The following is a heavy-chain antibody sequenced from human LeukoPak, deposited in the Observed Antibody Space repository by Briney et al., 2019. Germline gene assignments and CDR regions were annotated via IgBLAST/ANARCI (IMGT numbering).Heavy chain of an antibody. CDR2: INHSGST. D-gene: IGHD1-26*01. CDR1: DGSFSGYY. V-gene: IGHV4-34*01. Sequence: SETLSLTCAVYDGSFSGYYWSWIRQPPGKGLEWIGEINHSGSTYYNPSLKSRVTISVDTSKNQFSLKLSSVTAADTAVYYCARESVGARRRGSDYWGQGTLVTVSS. J-gene: IGHJ4*02. CDR3: ARESVGARRRGSDY.